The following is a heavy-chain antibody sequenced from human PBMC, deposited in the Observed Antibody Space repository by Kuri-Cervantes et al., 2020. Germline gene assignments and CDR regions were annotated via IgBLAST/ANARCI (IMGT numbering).Heavy chain of an antibody. Sequence: GESLKISCAASGFTFSDYYMSWVRQAPGKGLECVSVIFAEGDTYYADSVKGRFTISRDRSKNTLYLQMNNLRAEDTAMYYCTRAPYFDRNSFDFDYWGQGTLVTVSS. CDR2: IFAEGDT. CDR3: TRAPYFDRNSFDFDY. CDR1: GFTFSDYY. J-gene: IGHJ4*02. D-gene: IGHD3-22*01. V-gene: IGHV3-53*01.